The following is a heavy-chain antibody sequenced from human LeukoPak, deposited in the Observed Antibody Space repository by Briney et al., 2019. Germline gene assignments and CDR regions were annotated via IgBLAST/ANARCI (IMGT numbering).Heavy chain of an antibody. CDR3: ARDNNRDSSIWGEVDY. CDR1: GFSFSSYS. J-gene: IGHJ4*02. CDR2: ISSSSSYI. Sequence: PGGSLRLSCAASGFSFSSYSMNWVRQAPGKGLEWVSSISSSSSYIYYADSVKGRFTISRDNAKNSLYLQMNSLKAEDTAVYYCARDNNRDSSIWGEVDYWGQGTLVTVSS. V-gene: IGHV3-21*04. D-gene: IGHD3-22*01.